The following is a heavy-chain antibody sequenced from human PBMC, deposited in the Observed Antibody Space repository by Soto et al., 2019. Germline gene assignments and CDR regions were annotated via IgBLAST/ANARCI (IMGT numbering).Heavy chain of an antibody. V-gene: IGHV4-59*12. D-gene: IGHD5-12*01. CDR1: GGSISSYY. CDR2: IYYSGST. Sequence: SETLSLTCTVSGGSISSYYWSWIRQPPGKGLEWIGYIYYSGSTYYNPSLKSRVTISVDTSKNQFSLKLSSVTAADTAVYYCARIGWPRRDGYNRGDFDYWGQGTLVTVSS. J-gene: IGHJ4*02. CDR3: ARIGWPRRDGYNRGDFDY.